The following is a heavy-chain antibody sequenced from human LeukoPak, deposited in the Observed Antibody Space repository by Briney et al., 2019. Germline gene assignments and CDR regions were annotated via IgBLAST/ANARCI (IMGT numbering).Heavy chain of an antibody. CDR2: IHYTGGT. Sequence: SETLSLTCTVSDDSLSNYFWYWLRQPPGKALEWIGNIHYTGGTRYNPSLKSRVTISVDPPKKQFSLRLTSVTAADTAVYYCARAIVVVPAALYGMDVWGQGTTVTVSS. V-gene: IGHV4-59*08. D-gene: IGHD2-2*01. CDR3: ARAIVVVPAALYGMDV. CDR1: DDSLSNYF. J-gene: IGHJ6*02.